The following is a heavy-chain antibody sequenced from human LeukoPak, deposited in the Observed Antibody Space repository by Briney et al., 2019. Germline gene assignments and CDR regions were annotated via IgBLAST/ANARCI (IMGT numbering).Heavy chain of an antibody. D-gene: IGHD4-17*01. CDR2: IRSDATT. J-gene: IGHJ4*02. CDR3: ARRRGGYGEGEFDY. CDR1: GFTASSKY. V-gene: IGHV3-66*04. Sequence: GGSLRLSCTACGFTASSKYMSWVRQASGKGLEWVSFIRSDATTAYADSVQGRFTISRDDSKNTLYLQMNSLRVEDTAVYYCARRRGGYGEGEFDYWGQGTLVTVSS.